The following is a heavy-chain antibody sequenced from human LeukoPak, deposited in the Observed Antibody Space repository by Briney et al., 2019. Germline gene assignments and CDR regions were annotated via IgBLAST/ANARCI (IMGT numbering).Heavy chain of an antibody. CDR2: ISYDVGKK. Sequence: PGGSLRLSCAASGFTFSSYGMHWVRQAPGKGLEWVAVISYDVGKKYYADSVKGRFTISRDNAKNTLYLQMNSLRAEDTAVYYCARGRDSSSLWGQGTLVTVSS. CDR3: ARGRDSSSL. V-gene: IGHV3-30*03. CDR1: GFTFSSYG. J-gene: IGHJ4*02. D-gene: IGHD3-22*01.